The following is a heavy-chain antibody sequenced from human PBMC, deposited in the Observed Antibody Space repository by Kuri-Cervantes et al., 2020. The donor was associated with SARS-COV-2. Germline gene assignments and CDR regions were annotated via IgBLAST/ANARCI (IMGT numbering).Heavy chain of an antibody. J-gene: IGHJ4*02. V-gene: IGHV1-18*01. CDR2: ISAYNGNT. CDR3: ASLLSSRGEYYFDY. D-gene: IGHD6-19*01. Sequence: ASVKVSCKASGYTFTSYGISWVRQAPGQGLEWMGWISAYNGNTNYAQKLQGRVTMTTDTSTSTAYMELRSLRSDDTAVYYCASLLSSRGEYYFDYWGQGTLVTVSS. CDR1: GYTFTSYG.